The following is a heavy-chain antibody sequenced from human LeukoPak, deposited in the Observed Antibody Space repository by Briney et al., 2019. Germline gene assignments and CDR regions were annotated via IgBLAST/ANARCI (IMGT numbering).Heavy chain of an antibody. CDR2: INHSGGT. V-gene: IGHV4-34*01. D-gene: IGHD2-15*01. J-gene: IGHJ4*02. CDR3: ARVGGYEVDY. Sequence: SETLSLTCAVYGGSFSGYYWSWIRQPPGKGLEWIGEINHSGGTNYNPSLKSRVTISVDTSKNQFSLKLSSVTAADTAVYYCARVGGYEVDYWGQGTLVTVSS. CDR1: GGSFSGYY.